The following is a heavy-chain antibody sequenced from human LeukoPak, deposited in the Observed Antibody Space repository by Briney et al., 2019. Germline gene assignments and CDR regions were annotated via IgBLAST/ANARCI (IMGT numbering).Heavy chain of an antibody. J-gene: IGHJ4*02. CDR2: INHSGST. Sequence: PSETLSLTCAVYGGSFSGYYWSWIRQPPGKGLEWIGEINHSGSTNYNPSLKSRVTISVDTSKNQFSLKLSSVTAADTAVYYCARGALRRDLNWGQGTLVTVSS. V-gene: IGHV4-34*01. D-gene: IGHD4-17*01. CDR3: ARGALRRDLN. CDR1: GGSFSGYY.